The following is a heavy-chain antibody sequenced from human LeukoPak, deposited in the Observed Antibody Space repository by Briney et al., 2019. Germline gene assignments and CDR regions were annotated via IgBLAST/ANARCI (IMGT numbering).Heavy chain of an antibody. J-gene: IGHJ5*02. Sequence: SESLSLTCTVAGGSISSSSYYWGWIRQPPGKGLEWFGSIYYSGSTYYNPSLKSRVTISVDTSKNQFSLKLASVTAADTAIYSCAKGAGGFSYYNWFDPWGQGTLVTVSS. CDR1: GGSISSSSYY. CDR2: IYYSGST. V-gene: IGHV4-39*07. D-gene: IGHD5-18*01. CDR3: AKGAGGFSYYNWFDP.